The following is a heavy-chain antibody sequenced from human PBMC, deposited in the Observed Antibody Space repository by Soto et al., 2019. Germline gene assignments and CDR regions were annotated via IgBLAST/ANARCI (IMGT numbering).Heavy chain of an antibody. J-gene: IGHJ6*02. D-gene: IGHD5-18*01. CDR2: IIPIFGTA. Sequence: QVQLVQSGAEVKKPGSSVKVSCKASGGTFSSYAISWVRQAPGQGLEWMGGIIPIFGTANYAQKFQGRVTITADESTSTAYMELSSLRSEDTAVYYCARSVDTAMSNYYYYGMDVWGQGTTVTVSS. CDR1: GGTFSSYA. CDR3: ARSVDTAMSNYYYYGMDV. V-gene: IGHV1-69*12.